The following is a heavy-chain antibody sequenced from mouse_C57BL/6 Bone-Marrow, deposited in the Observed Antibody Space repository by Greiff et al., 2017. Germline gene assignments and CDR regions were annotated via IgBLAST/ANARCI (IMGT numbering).Heavy chain of an antibody. V-gene: IGHV1-81*01. CDR1: GYTFTSYG. CDR3: ARSDDYGSIPWFAC. Sequence: QVQLKQSGAELARPGASVKLSCKASGYTFTSYGISWVKQSTGQGLEWIGEIYPRSGNTYYNEKFKGKATLTADKSSSTAYMELRSLTSEDSAVYFCARSDDYGSIPWFACWGQGTLVTVAA. CDR2: IYPRSGNT. J-gene: IGHJ3*01. D-gene: IGHD1-1*01.